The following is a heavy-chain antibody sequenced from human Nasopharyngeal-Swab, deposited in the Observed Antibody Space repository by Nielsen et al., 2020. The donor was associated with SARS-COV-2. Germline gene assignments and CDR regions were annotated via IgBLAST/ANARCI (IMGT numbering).Heavy chain of an antibody. CDR2: IYYSGST. CDR3: ARASVVPAAMDYYYYMDV. Sequence: WLRPPPGQGLEWIGYIYYSGSTNYNPSLKSRVTISVDTSKNQFSLKLSSVTAADTAVYYCARASVVPAAMDYYYYMDVWGKGTTVTVSS. V-gene: IGHV4-59*01. D-gene: IGHD2-2*01. J-gene: IGHJ6*03.